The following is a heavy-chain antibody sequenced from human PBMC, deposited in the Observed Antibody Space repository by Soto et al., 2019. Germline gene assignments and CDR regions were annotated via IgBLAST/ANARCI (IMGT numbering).Heavy chain of an antibody. D-gene: IGHD1-26*01. CDR1: GGSISSYY. CDR3: ASRWGAAFDY. CDR2: IYYSGST. V-gene: IGHV4-59*08. J-gene: IGHJ4*02. Sequence: QVQLQESGPGLVKPSETLSLTCTVSGGSISSYYWSWIRQPPGKGLEWIGYIYYSGSTNYNPSLERRVTISVDTSNNRFSLKLSSVTAADTAVYYCASRWGAAFDYWGQGTLVTVSS.